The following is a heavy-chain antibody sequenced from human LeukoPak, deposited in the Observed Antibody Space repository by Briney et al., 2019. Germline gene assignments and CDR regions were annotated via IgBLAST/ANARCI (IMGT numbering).Heavy chain of an antibody. CDR1: GFSFSSYP. Sequence: PGGSLRLSCAASGFSFSSYPMSWVRQAPGKGLEWVSAITERGDNTYYADSVKGRFTISRDNSKNTLYLQMNSLRVEDTAVYYCAKDGGTNGGAFWGQGTLVTVSS. CDR3: AKDGGTNGGAF. CDR2: ITERGDNT. J-gene: IGHJ4*02. V-gene: IGHV3-23*01. D-gene: IGHD1-26*01.